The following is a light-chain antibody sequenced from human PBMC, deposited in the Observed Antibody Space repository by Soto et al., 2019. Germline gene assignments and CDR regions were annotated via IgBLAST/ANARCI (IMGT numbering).Light chain of an antibody. CDR2: AAS. Sequence: DIPMTQSPSSLSTSVGDRVTITCRASQGISNYLAWYQQKPGKVPKLLIYAASTLQSGVPSRFSGSGSGTDFTLTSSSLQPEDVATYSCQKCGIAPFTFGGGTKVELK. J-gene: IGKJ4*01. CDR3: QKCGIAPFT. V-gene: IGKV1-27*01. CDR1: QGISNY.